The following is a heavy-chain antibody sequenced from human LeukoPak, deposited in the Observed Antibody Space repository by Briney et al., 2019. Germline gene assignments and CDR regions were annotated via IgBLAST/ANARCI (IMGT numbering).Heavy chain of an antibody. D-gene: IGHD5-24*01. CDR3: PRGWLQPYWCFYL. Sequence: GSVRLSCAASGYTFSNYGISWVRQAPGQGLEWMGWISPYNGNTDYAHTLQGRVTITTDNSTTTRYMQLRSLRSDAPAVYYCPRGWLQPYWCFYLWGGGTLVTVSS. V-gene: IGHV1-18*01. CDR2: ISPYNGNT. J-gene: IGHJ2*01. CDR1: GYTFSNYG.